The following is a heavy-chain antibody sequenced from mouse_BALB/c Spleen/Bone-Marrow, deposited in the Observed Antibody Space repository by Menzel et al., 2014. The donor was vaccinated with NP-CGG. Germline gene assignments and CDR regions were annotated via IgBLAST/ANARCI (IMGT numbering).Heavy chain of an antibody. CDR2: ISTNSGNT. D-gene: IGHD1-1*01. Sequence: QVQLQQSGPELVRPGVSVKISCKGSGCTFTDYAMHWVKQSHAKSLEWIGVISTNSGNTNYNQKFKGKATMTVDKSSSTAYMELARLTSEDSAIYYCASYYGSSYFDYWGQGTTLTVSS. CDR1: GCTFTDYA. CDR3: ASYYGSSYFDY. J-gene: IGHJ2*01. V-gene: IGHV1-67*01.